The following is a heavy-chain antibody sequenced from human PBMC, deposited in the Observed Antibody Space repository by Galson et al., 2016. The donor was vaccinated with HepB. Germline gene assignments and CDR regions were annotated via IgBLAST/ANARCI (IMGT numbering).Heavy chain of an antibody. V-gene: IGHV5-51*01. D-gene: IGHD3-16*01. CDR3: ARLRGHGLNWFDP. CDR2: IYCGDSDT. CDR1: GYSFSSYW. Sequence: QSGAEVKKPGDALKISCKGSGYSFSSYWIAWVRQMPGKGLEWMGIIYCGDSDTRYSPSFRGQVTISADKSINTAYLQWSSLKASDTAMYYCARLRGHGLNWFDPWGQGTLVTVSS. J-gene: IGHJ5*02.